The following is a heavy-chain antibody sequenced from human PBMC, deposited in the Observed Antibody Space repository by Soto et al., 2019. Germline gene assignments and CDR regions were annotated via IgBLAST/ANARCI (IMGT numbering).Heavy chain of an antibody. CDR3: ARDQTTVGSEGGGGMGV. J-gene: IGHJ6*02. CDR2: ISSSGSTI. V-gene: IGHV3-48*03. D-gene: IGHD4-4*01. CDR1: GFTFSSYE. Sequence: PGGSLRLSCAASGFTFSSYEMNWVRQAPGKGLEWVSYISSSGSTIYYADSVKGRFTISRDNAKNSLYLQMNSLRAEDTAVYYCARDQTTVGSEGGGGMGVWGQGTTVTASS.